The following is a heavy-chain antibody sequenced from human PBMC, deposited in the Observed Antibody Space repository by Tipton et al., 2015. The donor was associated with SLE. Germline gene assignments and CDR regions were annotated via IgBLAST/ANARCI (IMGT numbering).Heavy chain of an antibody. CDR2: IYYQSKWYS. Sequence: GLVKPSQTLSLTCAISGDSVATKGAAWNWIRQSPSRGLEWLGRIYYQSKWYSDFAVSVQSRITIIPDTSENHFSLQLNSVTPEDTAIYYCARGWLRTGFAFWGQGTLVTASS. CDR1: GDSVATKGAA. CDR3: ARGWLRTGFAF. D-gene: IGHD3-16*01. V-gene: IGHV6-1*01. J-gene: IGHJ4*02.